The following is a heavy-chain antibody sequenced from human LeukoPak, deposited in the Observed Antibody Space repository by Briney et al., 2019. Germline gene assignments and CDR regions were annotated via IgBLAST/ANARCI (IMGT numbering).Heavy chain of an antibody. CDR1: GGTFSNFG. CDR2: IIPMFGTT. Sequence: ASVKVSCKASGGTFSNFGISWVRQAPGHGLEWMGAIIPMFGTTDYAQKFQGRVTITADESTSTAYMELSSLRSEDTAVYYCARDLLNSSGFYWFDPWGQGTLVTVSS. J-gene: IGHJ5*02. CDR3: ARDLLNSSGFYWFDP. V-gene: IGHV1-69*13. D-gene: IGHD3-22*01.